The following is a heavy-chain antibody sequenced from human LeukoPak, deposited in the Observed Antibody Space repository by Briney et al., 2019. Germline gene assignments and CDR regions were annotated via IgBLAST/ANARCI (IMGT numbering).Heavy chain of an antibody. D-gene: IGHD4-23*01. CDR1: GGSFSGYY. V-gene: IGHV4-34*01. CDR2: INHSGST. Sequence: PFETLSLTCAVSGGSFSGYYWSWIRQPPGKGLEWIGEINHSGSTNYNPSLKSRVTISVDTSKNQFSLKLSSVTAADTAVYYCARASMTTVVKGYYYYMDVWGKGTTVTVSS. J-gene: IGHJ6*03. CDR3: ARASMTTVVKGYYYYMDV.